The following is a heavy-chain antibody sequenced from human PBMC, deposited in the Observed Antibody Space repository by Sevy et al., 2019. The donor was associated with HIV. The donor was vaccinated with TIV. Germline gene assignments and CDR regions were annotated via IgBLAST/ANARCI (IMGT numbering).Heavy chain of an antibody. CDR2: ITSAGSTT. CDR3: AKDLGWPL. J-gene: IGHJ4*02. V-gene: IGHV3-23*03. CDR1: GFIFGNHA. D-gene: IGHD2-15*01. Sequence: GGSLRLSCAASGFIFGNHAMSWVRQTPGKGLEWVSGITSAGSTTYYMDSVKGRFTISRENSKNTLYLQMNSLRAEDTAVYYCAKDLGWPLWGQGTLVTVSS.